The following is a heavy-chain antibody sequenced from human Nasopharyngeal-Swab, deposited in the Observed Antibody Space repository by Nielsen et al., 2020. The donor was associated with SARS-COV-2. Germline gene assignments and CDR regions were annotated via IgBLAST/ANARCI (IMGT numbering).Heavy chain of an antibody. Sequence: GESLKISCAASGFTFSDYAMHWVRQAPGKGLEWVALISYDGSNKYYADSVKGRFTISRDNSKNTLYLQMNSLRAEDTAVYYCARGRGGGYDPWGYYYYDMDVWGHGTTVTVSS. CDR3: ARGRGGGYDPWGYYYYDMDV. D-gene: IGHD5-12*01. V-gene: IGHV3-30-3*01. CDR1: GFTFSDYA. CDR2: ISYDGSNK. J-gene: IGHJ6*02.